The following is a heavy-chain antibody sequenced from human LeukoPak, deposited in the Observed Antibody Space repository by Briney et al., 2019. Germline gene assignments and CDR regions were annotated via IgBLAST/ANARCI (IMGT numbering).Heavy chain of an antibody. D-gene: IGHD1-14*01. CDR1: GFTFSSSW. CDR2: INSDGSTT. Sequence: GGSLRLSCAASGFTFSSSWMHWVRQAPGKGLVWVSRINSDGSTTTYADSVKGRFTISRDNAKNTLYLQMNSLGAEDTAVYFCARNTGTTFDYWGQGTLVTVSP. J-gene: IGHJ4*02. CDR3: ARNTGTTFDY. V-gene: IGHV3-74*01.